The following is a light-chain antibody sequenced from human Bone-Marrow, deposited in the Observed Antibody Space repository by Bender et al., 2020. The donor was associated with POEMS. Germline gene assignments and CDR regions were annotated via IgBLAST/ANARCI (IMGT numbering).Light chain of an antibody. V-gene: IGLV3-21*02. CDR1: NIGTKT. Sequence: SYVLTQPPSVSVAPGQTARVTCGGNNIGTKTVHWYQQKPGQAPVLVVYDDSDRPSGIPERFSGSNSGNTATLTISGTQAMDEADYYCQAWDNSTPYVFGTGTKVTVL. CDR3: QAWDNSTPYV. J-gene: IGLJ1*01. CDR2: DDS.